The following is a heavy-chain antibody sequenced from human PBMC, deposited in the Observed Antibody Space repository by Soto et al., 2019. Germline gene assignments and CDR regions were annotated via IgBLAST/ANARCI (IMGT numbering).Heavy chain of an antibody. J-gene: IGHJ4*02. Sequence: TGGSLRLSCAASGFTFSSYSMNWVRQAPGKGLEWVSSISSSSSYIYYADSVKGRFTISRDNAKNSLYLQMNSLRAEDTAVYYCARDWRYCSGGSCYPEPFDYWGQGTLVTVSS. CDR3: ARDWRYCSGGSCYPEPFDY. D-gene: IGHD2-15*01. CDR1: GFTFSSYS. V-gene: IGHV3-21*01. CDR2: ISSSSSYI.